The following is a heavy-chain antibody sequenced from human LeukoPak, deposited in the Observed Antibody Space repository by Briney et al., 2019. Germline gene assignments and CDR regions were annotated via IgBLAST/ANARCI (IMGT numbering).Heavy chain of an antibody. CDR1: GFTFSLYN. CDR2: ISASETSI. V-gene: IGHV3-48*03. J-gene: IGHJ4*02. CDR3: VRDNLENQWLERSY. Sequence: GGSLRLSCAASGFTFSLYNMNWVRQAPGKGLEWVSQISASETSIKYADSVRGRFTISRDNVKNSVYLQMNSLRAEGTAIYYCVRDNLENQWLERSYWGQGTLVTVSS. D-gene: IGHD6-19*01.